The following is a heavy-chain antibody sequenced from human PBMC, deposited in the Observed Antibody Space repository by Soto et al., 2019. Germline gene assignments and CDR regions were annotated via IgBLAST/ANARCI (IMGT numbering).Heavy chain of an antibody. D-gene: IGHD6-19*01. Sequence: SETLSLTCTVSGGSISSGAYYWSWIRQHPGKGLEWIGYIYYSGSTYSNPSLKSRVAISVDKSKNQFSLKLSSVTAADTAVYYCASSGWWYFDYWGQGTLVTVSS. V-gene: IGHV4-31*03. CDR3: ASSGWWYFDY. J-gene: IGHJ4*02. CDR2: IYYSGST. CDR1: GGSISSGAYY.